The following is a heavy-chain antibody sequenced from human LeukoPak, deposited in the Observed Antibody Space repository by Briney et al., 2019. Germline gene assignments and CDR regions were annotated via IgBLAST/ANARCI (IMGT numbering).Heavy chain of an antibody. D-gene: IGHD4-17*01. CDR1: GFTFSSYG. CDR3: AKVRADYEYGDSHPPI. J-gene: IGHJ4*02. Sequence: GGSLRLSCAASGFTFSSYGMSWVRQAPGKGLEWVSAITGSGGGTYYADSVKGRFSISRDNSKNTLYLLMNSLRAEDTAVYYCAKVRADYEYGDSHPPIWGQGTLVTVSS. V-gene: IGHV3-23*01. CDR2: ITGSGGGT.